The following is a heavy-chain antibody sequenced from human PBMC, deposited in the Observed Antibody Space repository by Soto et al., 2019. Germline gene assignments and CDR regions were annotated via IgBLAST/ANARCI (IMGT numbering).Heavy chain of an antibody. CDR3: TRVQTPPLYTMVRGADFDY. V-gene: IGHV3-49*03. J-gene: IGHJ4*02. CDR2: IRSKAYGGTT. CDR1: GFTFGDYA. D-gene: IGHD3-10*01. Sequence: GGSLRLSCTASGFTFGDYAMSWFRQAPGKGLEWVGFIRSKAYGGTTEYAASAKGRFTISRDDSKSIAYLQMNSLKTEDTAVYYCTRVQTPPLYTMVRGADFDYWGQGTLVTVSS.